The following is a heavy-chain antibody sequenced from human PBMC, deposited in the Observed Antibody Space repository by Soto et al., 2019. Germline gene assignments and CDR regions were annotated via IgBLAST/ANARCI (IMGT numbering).Heavy chain of an antibody. V-gene: IGHV4-31*03. CDR2: IYYSGSA. D-gene: IGHD2-2*01. J-gene: IGHJ4*02. CDR1: GASITSDNYY. Sequence: KPSETLSLTCIVSGASITSDNYYWSWIRQLPGKGLEWLGYIYYSGSAYYSPSLKSRVSISVDPSKNQFSLKLNSVTAADTAVYYRAREHHCSSATCSYFFDYWGQGTLVTVSS. CDR3: AREHHCSSATCSYFFDY.